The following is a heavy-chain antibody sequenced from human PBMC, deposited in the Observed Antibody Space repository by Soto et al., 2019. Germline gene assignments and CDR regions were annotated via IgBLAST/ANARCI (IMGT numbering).Heavy chain of an antibody. D-gene: IGHD2-15*01. Sequence: QVQLVQSGAEVQKPGSSVKVSCKASGGTFSSYAISWVRQAPGQGLEWMGGIIPIFGTASYAQKFQGRVTITADESTSTAYMELSSLRSEDTAVYYCARDRYCSGGSCYSRWFDPWGQGTLVTVSS. CDR3: ARDRYCSGGSCYSRWFDP. CDR2: IIPIFGTA. CDR1: GGTFSSYA. V-gene: IGHV1-69*01. J-gene: IGHJ5*02.